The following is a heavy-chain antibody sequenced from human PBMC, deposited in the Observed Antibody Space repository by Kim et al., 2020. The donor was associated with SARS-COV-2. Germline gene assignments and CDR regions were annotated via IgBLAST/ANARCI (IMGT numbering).Heavy chain of an antibody. CDR3: CIAAAGTNFYYYYYGMDV. CDR2: ISSNGGST. Sequence: GGSLRLSCSASGFTFSSYAMHWVRQAPGKGLEYVSAISSNGGSTYYADSVKGRFTISRDNSKNTLYLQMSSLRAEDTAVYYCCIAAAGTNFYYYYYGMDVWGQGTTVTVSS. V-gene: IGHV3-64D*06. D-gene: IGHD6-13*01. J-gene: IGHJ6*02. CDR1: GFTFSSYA.